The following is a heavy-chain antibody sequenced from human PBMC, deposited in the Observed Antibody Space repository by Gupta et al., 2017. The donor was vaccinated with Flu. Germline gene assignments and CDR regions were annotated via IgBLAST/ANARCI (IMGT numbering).Heavy chain of an antibody. CDR3: ASICGGDCYTDAFDI. Sequence: EVQLVESGGGLVQPGGSLRLSCAASGFTFSSYEMNWVRQAPGKGLEWVSYISSSGSTIYYADSVKGRFTISRDNAKNSLYLQMNSLRAEDTAVYYCASICGGDCYTDAFDIWGQGTMVTVSS. V-gene: IGHV3-48*03. CDR2: ISSSGSTI. CDR1: GFTFSSYE. J-gene: IGHJ3*02. D-gene: IGHD2-21*02.